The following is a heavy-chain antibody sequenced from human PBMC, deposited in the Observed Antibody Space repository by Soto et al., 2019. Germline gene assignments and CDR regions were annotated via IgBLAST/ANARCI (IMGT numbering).Heavy chain of an antibody. CDR2: IIPIFGTA. Sequence: SVKVSCKASGGTFSSYAISWVRQAPGQGLEWMGGIIPIFGTANYAQKFQGRVTITADESTSTAYMELSSLRSEDTAVYYCARDPIRGQQLVHAFDIWGQGTMVTVS. CDR3: ARDPIRGQQLVHAFDI. V-gene: IGHV1-69*13. D-gene: IGHD6-13*01. CDR1: GGTFSSYA. J-gene: IGHJ3*02.